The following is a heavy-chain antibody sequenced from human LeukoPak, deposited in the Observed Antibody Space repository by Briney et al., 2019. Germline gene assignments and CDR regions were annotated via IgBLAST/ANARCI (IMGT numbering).Heavy chain of an antibody. J-gene: IGHJ4*02. CDR3: ARDSNPNWTYEPAGYYFDY. V-gene: IGHV1-46*01. CDR1: GYTFTSFY. CDR2: INPSGGST. Sequence: ASVKVSCKASGYTFTSFYMHWVRQAPGQGLEWMGIINPSGGSTSYAQKFQGRVTMTRDTSTTTVYMELSSLRSEDTAVYYCARDSNPNWTYEPAGYYFDYWGQGTLVTVSS. D-gene: IGHD1-7*01.